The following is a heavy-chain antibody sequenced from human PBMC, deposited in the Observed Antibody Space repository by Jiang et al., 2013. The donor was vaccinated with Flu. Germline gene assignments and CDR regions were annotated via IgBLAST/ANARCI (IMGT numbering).Heavy chain of an antibody. J-gene: IGHJ6*02. D-gene: IGHD5-18*01. Sequence: QSGSELKKPGASVKVSCKASGYTFTNYPMNWVRQAPGQGLEWMGWINTNTGNPTYAQGFTGRFVFSLDTSVSTAYLQIGSLKAEDTAVYYCARGAARFVDTAMVRNNYYYGMDVWGQGTTVTVSS. CDR1: GYTFTNYP. V-gene: IGHV7-4-1*01. CDR3: ARGAARFVDTAMVRNNYYYGMDV. CDR2: INTNTGNP.